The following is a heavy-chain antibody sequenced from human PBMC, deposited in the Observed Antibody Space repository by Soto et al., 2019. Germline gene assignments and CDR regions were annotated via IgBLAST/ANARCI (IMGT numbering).Heavy chain of an antibody. D-gene: IGHD3-22*01. V-gene: IGHV4-31*03. CDR1: GGSISSGCYY. Sequence: SETLSLSCTVSGGSISSGCYYWSWIRQHPGKGLEWSGYIYYSGSTYYNPSLKSRVTISVDTSKNQFSLKLSSVTAADTAVYYCAILDLESSGYLFDYWGQGTLVTVSS. J-gene: IGHJ4*02. CDR3: AILDLESSGYLFDY. CDR2: IYYSGST.